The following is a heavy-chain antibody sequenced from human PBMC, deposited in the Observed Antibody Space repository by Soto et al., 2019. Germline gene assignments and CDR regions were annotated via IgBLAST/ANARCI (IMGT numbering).Heavy chain of an antibody. CDR2: IVVGSGNT. Sequence: QMQLVQSGPEVKKPGTSVKVSCKASGFTFTSSAVQWVRQARGQRLEWIGWIVVGSGNTNYAQKFQERVTITRDMSTSTAYMELSSLRSEDTAVYYCAADRDAIVLALGWFDPWGQGTLVTVSS. J-gene: IGHJ5*02. CDR3: AADRDAIVLALGWFDP. V-gene: IGHV1-58*01. CDR1: GFTFTSSA. D-gene: IGHD2-2*01.